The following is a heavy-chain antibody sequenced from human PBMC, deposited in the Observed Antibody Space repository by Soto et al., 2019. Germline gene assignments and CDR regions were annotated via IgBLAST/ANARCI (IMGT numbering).Heavy chain of an antibody. J-gene: IGHJ4*02. Sequence: SETLSLTCTVSGGSISSGGYYWSWIRQHPGKGLEWIGYIYYSGSTYYNPSLKSRVTISVDTSKNQFSLKLSSVTAADTAVYYCARNPTDYYDSSGYYPTYYYFDYWGQGTLVTVSS. D-gene: IGHD3-22*01. CDR1: GGSISSGGYY. V-gene: IGHV4-31*03. CDR3: ARNPTDYYDSSGYYPTYYYFDY. CDR2: IYYSGST.